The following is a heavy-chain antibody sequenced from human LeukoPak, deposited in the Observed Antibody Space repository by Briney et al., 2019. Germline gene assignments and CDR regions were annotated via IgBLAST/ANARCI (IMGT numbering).Heavy chain of an antibody. Sequence: SETLSLTCTVSVGSISSYYCSWIRQPPGKGLERIGYIYYSGSTNYNPSLKSRVTISVDTSKNQFSLKLSSVTAADTAVYYCARGRSLDYWGQGTLVTVSS. V-gene: IGHV4-59*01. CDR3: ARGRSLDY. CDR2: IYYSGST. J-gene: IGHJ4*02. D-gene: IGHD5-24*01. CDR1: VGSISSYY.